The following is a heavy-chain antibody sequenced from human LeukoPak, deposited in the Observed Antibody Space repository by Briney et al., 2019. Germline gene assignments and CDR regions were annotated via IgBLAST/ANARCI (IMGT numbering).Heavy chain of an antibody. V-gene: IGHV3-23*01. CDR1: GFTFSSYA. Sequence: SGGSLRLSCAASGFTFSSYAMSWVRQAPGKGLEWVSAISGSGGSTYYADSVKGRFTISRDNSKNTLYLQMNSLRAEDTAVYCCARTVRPSATPYYFDYWGQGTLVTVSS. J-gene: IGHJ4*02. CDR2: ISGSGGST. CDR3: ARTVRPSATPYYFDY. D-gene: IGHD1-1*01.